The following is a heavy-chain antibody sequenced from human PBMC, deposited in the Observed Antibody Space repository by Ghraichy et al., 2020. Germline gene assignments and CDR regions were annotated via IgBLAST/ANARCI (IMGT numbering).Heavy chain of an antibody. J-gene: IGHJ6*02. CDR2: ISYDGSNK. CDR3: ARAHDYVWDYPYYYGMDV. V-gene: IGHV3-30-3*01. D-gene: IGHD3-16*01. Sequence: GGSLRLSCAASGFTFSSYAMHWVRQAPGKGLEWVAVISYDGSNKYYADSVKGRFTISRDNSKNTLYLQMNSLRAEDTAVYYCARAHDYVWDYPYYYGMDVWGQGTTVTVSS. CDR1: GFTFSSYA.